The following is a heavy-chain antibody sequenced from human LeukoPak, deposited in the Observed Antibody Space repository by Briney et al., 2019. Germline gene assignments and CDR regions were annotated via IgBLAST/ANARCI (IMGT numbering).Heavy chain of an antibody. D-gene: IGHD6-13*01. J-gene: IGHJ4*02. Sequence: SETLSLTCAVYGGSFSGYYWSWIRQPPGKGLEWIGEINHSGSTNYNPSLKSRVTISVDTSKNQFSLKLSSVTAADTAVHYCARVAFDSSSRTSNDYWGQGTLVTVSS. CDR1: GGSFSGYY. CDR2: INHSGST. V-gene: IGHV4-34*01. CDR3: ARVAFDSSSRTSNDY.